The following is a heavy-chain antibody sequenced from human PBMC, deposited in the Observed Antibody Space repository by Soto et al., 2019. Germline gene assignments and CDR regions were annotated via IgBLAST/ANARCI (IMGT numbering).Heavy chain of an antibody. Sequence: PGGSLRLSCAASGFTFSSYGMHWVRQAPGKGLEWVAVISYDGSNKYYADSVKGRFTISRDNSKNTLYLQMNSLRAEDTAVYYCPKMWSAAPPPYYYYYYMDVLEKGTTVNVSS. CDR1: GFTFSSYG. CDR3: PKMWSAAPPPYYYYYYMDV. V-gene: IGHV3-30*18. CDR2: ISYDGSNK. J-gene: IGHJ6*03. D-gene: IGHD6-6*01.